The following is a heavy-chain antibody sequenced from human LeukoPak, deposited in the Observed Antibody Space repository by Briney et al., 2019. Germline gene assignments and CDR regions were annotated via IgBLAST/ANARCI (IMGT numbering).Heavy chain of an antibody. Sequence: GGSLRLSCAASGFTFSDAWMSWVRQAPGKGLEWVGRIKSKTDGGTTDYAAPVKGRLTISRDDSKNTLYLQMNSLKTEDTAVYYCTTRGGSFSIFDYWGQGTLVTVSS. CDR2: IKSKTDGGTT. CDR1: GFTFSDAW. CDR3: TTRGGSFSIFDY. D-gene: IGHD1-26*01. V-gene: IGHV3-15*01. J-gene: IGHJ4*02.